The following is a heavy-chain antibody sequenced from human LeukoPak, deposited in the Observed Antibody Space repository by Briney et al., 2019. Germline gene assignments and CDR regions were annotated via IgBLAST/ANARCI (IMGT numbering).Heavy chain of an antibody. CDR3: AKPYYYDSNGYYPYYFDY. J-gene: IGHJ4*02. CDR2: ISGSGVST. Sequence: HPGGSLRLSCAASGFTFSSYAMSWVRQAPGKGLEWVSLISGSGVSTYYVDSVKGRFTISRDNSKNTLYLQMNSLRAEDTAVYYCAKPYYYDSNGYYPYYFDYWGQGTLVTVSS. D-gene: IGHD3-22*01. CDR1: GFTFSSYA. V-gene: IGHV3-23*01.